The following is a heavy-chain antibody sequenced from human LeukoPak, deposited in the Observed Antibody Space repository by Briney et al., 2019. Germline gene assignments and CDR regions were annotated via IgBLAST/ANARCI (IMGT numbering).Heavy chain of an antibody. Sequence: GGSLRLSCAASGFTFGSYWMHWVRRAPGKGLVWVSRINGGGGSRSYADSVKGRFTISRDNAKNTVHLQMNSLRAEDTAMYYCVTKRGAGSYLFEDWGQGTLVTVSS. J-gene: IGHJ4*02. V-gene: IGHV3-74*01. CDR1: GFTFGSYW. CDR3: VTKRGAGSYLFED. D-gene: IGHD3-10*01. CDR2: INGGGGSR.